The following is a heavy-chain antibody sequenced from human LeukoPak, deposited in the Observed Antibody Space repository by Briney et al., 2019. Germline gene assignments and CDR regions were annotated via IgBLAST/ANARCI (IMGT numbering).Heavy chain of an antibody. CDR1: GGSISTYY. D-gene: IGHD3-16*01. CDR3: ARRVTGRGTYYFDY. J-gene: IGHJ4*02. CDR2: IYYSGST. Sequence: PSETLSLTCTVSGGSISTYYLTWIRQPPGKGLEWIGYIYYSGSTNYNPALKSRVTISLDTSKNQFSLKLNSVTAADTAVYYCARRVTGRGTYYFDYWGQGTLVTVSS. V-gene: IGHV4-59*08.